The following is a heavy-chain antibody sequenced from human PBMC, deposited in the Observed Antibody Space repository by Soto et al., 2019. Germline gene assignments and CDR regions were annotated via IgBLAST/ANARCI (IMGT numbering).Heavy chain of an antibody. D-gene: IGHD2-2*01. V-gene: IGHV1-18*01. Sequence: ASVKVSCKASGKTFTNFGVTWVRQAPGQGLEWMGWISAYTDDPNYAQKFQGRVTMTIDTSTSTAYLDLRSLTSDDTAVYYCARVIPGAESWFDPWGQGTLVTVSS. CDR3: ARVIPGAESWFDP. CDR2: ISAYTDDP. CDR1: GKTFTNFG. J-gene: IGHJ5*02.